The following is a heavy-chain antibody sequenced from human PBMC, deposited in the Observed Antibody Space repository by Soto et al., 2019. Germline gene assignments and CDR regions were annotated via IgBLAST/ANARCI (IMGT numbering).Heavy chain of an antibody. J-gene: IGHJ6*03. Sequence: QVQLQESGPGLVKPSETLSLTCSVSGDTINTYYWSWIRQPPGGGLEWIGYVYYSGRTNYNPSLPGRVTISVDTSQNQFSLMLSSLTAADTAVYYCARGSSNYYHFYYMDVWGKGTTVIVSS. CDR2: VYYSGRT. CDR1: GDTINTYY. CDR3: ARGSSNYYHFYYMDV. D-gene: IGHD4-4*01. V-gene: IGHV4-59*08.